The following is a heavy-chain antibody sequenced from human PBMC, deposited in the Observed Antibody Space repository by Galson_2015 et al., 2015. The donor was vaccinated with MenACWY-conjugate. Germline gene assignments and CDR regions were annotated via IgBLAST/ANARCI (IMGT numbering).Heavy chain of an antibody. J-gene: IGHJ4*02. CDR3: ARISRGSGSYTLDY. CDR1: GYTFTSYG. Sequence: SVKVSCKASGYTFTSYGISWVRRAPGQGLEWMGWISAYNGNTNYAQKLQGRVTMTTDTSTSTAYMELRSLRSDDTAVYYCARISRGSGSYTLDYWGQETLVTVSS. D-gene: IGHD3-10*01. V-gene: IGHV1-18*01. CDR2: ISAYNGNT.